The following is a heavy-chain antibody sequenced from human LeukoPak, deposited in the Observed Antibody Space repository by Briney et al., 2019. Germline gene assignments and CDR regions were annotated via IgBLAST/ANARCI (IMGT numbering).Heavy chain of an antibody. V-gene: IGHV3-30*18. CDR1: GFTFSSYG. J-gene: IGHJ4*02. CDR2: ISYDGSNK. D-gene: IGHD4-23*01. Sequence: GGSLRLSCAASGFTFSSYGMHWVRQAPGKGLEWVAVISYDGSNKYYADSVKGRFTISRDNSKNTLYLQMNSLRAEDTAVYYCAKDRAAFGGATVVTPSDYWGQGTLVTVSS. CDR3: AKDRAAFGGATVVTPSDY.